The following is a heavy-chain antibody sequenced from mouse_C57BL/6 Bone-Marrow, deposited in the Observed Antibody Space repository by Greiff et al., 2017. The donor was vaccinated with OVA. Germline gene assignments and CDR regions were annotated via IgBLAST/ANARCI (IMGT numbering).Heavy chain of an antibody. V-gene: IGHV5-6*02. CDR3: ARQYYGSSGDY. D-gene: IGHD1-1*01. J-gene: IGHJ2*01. Sequence: EVKLVESGGDLVKPGGSLKLSCAASGFTFSSYGMSWVRQTPDKRLEWVATISSGGRYTYYPDSVKGRFTISRDNAKNTLYLQMSSLKAEDTAMYYCARQYYGSSGDYWGQGTTLTVSS. CDR1: GFTFSSYG. CDR2: ISSGGRYT.